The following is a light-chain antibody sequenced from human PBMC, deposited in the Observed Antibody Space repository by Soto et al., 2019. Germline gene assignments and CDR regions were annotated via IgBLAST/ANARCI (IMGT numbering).Light chain of an antibody. Sequence: VVAQSAATLSLSAGESATLSYSVSQRVSSYLAWYQQKPGQAPRLLIYDASTRATGIPARFSGSGSGTAFTLTITSLEPEDVAVYSCRQRGNLLGTSGQGTKVDIK. CDR3: RQRGNLLGT. V-gene: IGKV3-11*01. CDR1: QRVSSY. J-gene: IGKJ1*01. CDR2: DAS.